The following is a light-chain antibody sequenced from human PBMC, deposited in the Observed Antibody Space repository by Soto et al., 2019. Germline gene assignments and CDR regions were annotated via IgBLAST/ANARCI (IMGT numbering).Light chain of an antibody. J-gene: IGKJ5*01. CDR3: QLYGSSPNT. Sequence: EIGLTQSLGTVTMYKGERATLPCRASQSVSNNYLAWYQQKPGQAPRLLIYGASSRATGIPDRFSGSGSGTDVTLTISLREPEDFAVYFCQLYGSSPNTFGQGTRLDI. V-gene: IGKV3-20*01. CDR1: QSVSNNY. CDR2: GAS.